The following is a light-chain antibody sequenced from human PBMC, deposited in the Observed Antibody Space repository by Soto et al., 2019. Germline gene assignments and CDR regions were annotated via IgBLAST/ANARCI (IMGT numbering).Light chain of an antibody. Sequence: QSALTQPASVSGSPGQSITISCTGTSSDVGGYNYVSWYQQHPGKAPKLMIYEVSNRPSGVSNRFSGSKSGNTASLTISGLQAEDEADYYCCSYTSSSTLVFGTWTKLTVL. CDR3: CSYTSSSTLV. V-gene: IGLV2-14*01. J-gene: IGLJ1*01. CDR2: EVS. CDR1: SSDVGGYNY.